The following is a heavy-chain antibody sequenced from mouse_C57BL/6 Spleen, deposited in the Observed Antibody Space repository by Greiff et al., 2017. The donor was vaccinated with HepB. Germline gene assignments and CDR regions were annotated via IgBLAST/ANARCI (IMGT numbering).Heavy chain of an antibody. V-gene: IGHV10-3*01. D-gene: IGHD2-3*01. CDR1: GFTFNTYA. CDR2: IRSKSSNYAT. CDR3: VRARKGLYDGYYEWYFDV. Sequence: EVKLVESGGGLVQPKGSLKLSCAASGFTFNTYAMHWVRQAPGKGLEWVARIRSKSSNYATYYADSVKDRFTISRDDSQSMLYLQMNNLKTEDTAMYYCVRARKGLYDGYYEWYFDVWGTGTTVTVSS. J-gene: IGHJ1*03.